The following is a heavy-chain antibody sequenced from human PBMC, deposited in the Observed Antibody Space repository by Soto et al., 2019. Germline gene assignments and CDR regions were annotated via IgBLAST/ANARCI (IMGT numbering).Heavy chain of an antibody. CDR2: IYYSGST. CDR3: ARAQGAESGFGEN. D-gene: IGHD3-10*01. CDR1: GDSISSYY. V-gene: IGHV4-59*01. Sequence: PSETLSLTCTVSGDSISSYYWSWIRQPPGKGLEWIGYIYYSGSTNYNPSLKSRVTISVDTSKNQFSLKLSSVTAADTAVYYCARAQGAESGFGENWGQGTLVTVSS. J-gene: IGHJ4*02.